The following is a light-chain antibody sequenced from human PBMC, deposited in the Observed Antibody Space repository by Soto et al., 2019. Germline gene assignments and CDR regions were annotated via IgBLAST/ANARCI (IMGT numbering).Light chain of an antibody. CDR1: QSISSSY. J-gene: IGKJ2*01. CDR2: AAS. V-gene: IGKV3-20*01. CDR3: QQYGSSSYT. Sequence: EIVLTQSPGTLYFSPGERATLSCRASQSISSSYLAWYQQKPGQAPRLLIYAASSRATGIPDRFSGSGSGTDFTLTISRLEPEDFAVYYCQQYGSSSYTFGQGTQLEIK.